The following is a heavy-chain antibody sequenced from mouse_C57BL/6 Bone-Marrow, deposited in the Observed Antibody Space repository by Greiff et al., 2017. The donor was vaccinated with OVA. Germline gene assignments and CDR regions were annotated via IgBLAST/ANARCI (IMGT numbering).Heavy chain of an antibody. V-gene: IGHV1-54*01. D-gene: IGHD1-1*01. J-gene: IGHJ1*03. CDR2: INPGSGGT. CDR3: AQLRNWYFDV. CDR1: GYAFTNYL. Sequence: VQLQQSGAELVRPGTSVKVSCKASGYAFTNYLIEWVKQRPGQGLEWIGVINPGSGGTNYNEKFKGKATLTADKASSTAYMQLSSLTSEDSAVYFWAQLRNWYFDVWGTGTTVTVSS.